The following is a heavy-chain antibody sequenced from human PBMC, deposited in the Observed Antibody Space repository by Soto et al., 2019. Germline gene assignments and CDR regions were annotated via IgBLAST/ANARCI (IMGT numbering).Heavy chain of an antibody. D-gene: IGHD1-26*01. J-gene: IGHJ4*02. CDR3: AKSGPTNYFDF. V-gene: IGHV3-23*01. CDR1: GFTFSTFA. CDR2: ITGGSGFT. Sequence: VQLLESGGGFVQPGGSLRLSRAASGFTFSTFAMNWVRQAPGKGLEWVSGITGGSGFTFYADSVKGRFTISRDDSENTLFLQMSSLRAEDTAKYYCAKSGPTNYFDFWGQGTLVTVSS.